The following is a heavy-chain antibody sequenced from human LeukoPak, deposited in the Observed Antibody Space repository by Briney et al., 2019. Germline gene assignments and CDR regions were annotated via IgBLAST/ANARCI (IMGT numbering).Heavy chain of an antibody. D-gene: IGHD6-6*01. CDR1: GGSFSGYY. CDR2: INHSGST. Sequence: QPSETLSLTCAVYGGSFSGYYWSWIRQPPGKGLEWIGEINHSGSTNYNPSLRSRVTISVDTSKNQFSLKLSSVTAADTAVYYCAESIARWGQGTLVTVSS. V-gene: IGHV4-34*01. CDR3: AESIAR. J-gene: IGHJ4*02.